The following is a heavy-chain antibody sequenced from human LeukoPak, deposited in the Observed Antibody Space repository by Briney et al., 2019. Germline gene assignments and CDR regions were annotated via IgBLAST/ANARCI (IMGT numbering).Heavy chain of an antibody. CDR1: GGSISSYY. J-gene: IGHJ3*02. Sequence: SETLSLTCTVSGGSISSYYWSWIRQPPGKGLEWIGYISYSGSTHYNPSLKSRVTISVDTSKNQFSLKLSSVTAADTAVYYCARNRGSSWYDAFDIWGQGTMVTVSS. D-gene: IGHD6-13*01. CDR2: ISYSGST. V-gene: IGHV4-59*01. CDR3: ARNRGSSWYDAFDI.